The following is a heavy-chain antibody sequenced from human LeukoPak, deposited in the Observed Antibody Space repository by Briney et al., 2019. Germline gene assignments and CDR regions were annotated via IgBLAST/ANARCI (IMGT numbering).Heavy chain of an antibody. CDR2: TFYRSKWYN. CDR1: GDSVSSNSVA. V-gene: IGHV6-1*01. J-gene: IGHJ6*02. D-gene: IGHD2-21*02. CDR3: ARVGGDFSYGMDV. Sequence: SQTLSLTCAISGDSVSSNSVAWNWIRQSPSRGLEWLGRTFYRSKWYNDYAVSVKSRIIINPDTSKNQFSLLMNSVTPEDTGVYYCARVGGDFSYGMDVWGQGTTVTVSS.